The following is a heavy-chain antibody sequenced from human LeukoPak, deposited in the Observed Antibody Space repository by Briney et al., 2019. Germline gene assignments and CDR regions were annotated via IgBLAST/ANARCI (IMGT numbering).Heavy chain of an antibody. J-gene: IGHJ6*03. CDR1: GYTLTELS. CDR2: FDPEDGAT. D-gene: IGHD2-2*01. V-gene: IGHV1-24*01. Sequence: ASVKVSCKVSGYTLTELSMHWVRQAPGKGLEWMGGFDPEDGATIYAQKFQGRVTMTEDTSTDTAYMELSSLRSEDTAVYYCATWDVVVVPAAMRYYYMDVWGKGTTVTVSS. CDR3: ATWDVVVVPAAMRYYYMDV.